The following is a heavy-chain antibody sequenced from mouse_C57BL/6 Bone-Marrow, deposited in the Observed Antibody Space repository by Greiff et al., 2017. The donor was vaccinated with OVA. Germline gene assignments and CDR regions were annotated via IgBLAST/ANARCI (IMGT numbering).Heavy chain of an antibody. Sequence: QVQLQQPGAELVMPGASVKLSCKASGYTFTSYWMHWVKQRPGQGLEWIGEIDPSDSYTNYNQKFKGKSTLTVDKSSRTAYMQLSSLTSEDSAVYYCASYYYGSSFDYWGQGTTLTVSS. D-gene: IGHD1-1*01. CDR1: GYTFTSYW. V-gene: IGHV1-69*01. J-gene: IGHJ2*01. CDR3: ASYYYGSSFDY. CDR2: IDPSDSYT.